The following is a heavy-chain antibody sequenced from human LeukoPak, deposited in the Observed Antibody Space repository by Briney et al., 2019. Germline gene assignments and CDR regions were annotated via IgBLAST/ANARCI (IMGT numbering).Heavy chain of an antibody. J-gene: IGHJ3*02. V-gene: IGHV3-23*01. D-gene: IGHD3-3*01. CDR2: ISGSGGST. Sequence: GGSLRLSCAASGFTFSSYAMSWVRQAPGKGLEWVSAISGSGGSTYYADSVKGRFTISRDNSKNTLYLQMNSLRAEDTAVYYCAAGNGDYDFWSGYYPREAFDIWGQGTMVTVSS. CDR1: GFTFSSYA. CDR3: AAGNGDYDFWSGYYPREAFDI.